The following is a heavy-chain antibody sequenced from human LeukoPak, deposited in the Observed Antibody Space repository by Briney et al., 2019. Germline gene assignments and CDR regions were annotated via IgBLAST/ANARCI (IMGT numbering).Heavy chain of an antibody. CDR3: ARYIIVVGATGCYDY. CDR2: TSYDGSNK. CDR1: GFTFSNYA. V-gene: IGHV3-30-3*01. D-gene: IGHD1-26*01. Sequence: GGSPRLSCAASGFTFSNYAMDWVRQAPGKGLEWVALTSYDGSNKYYADSVKGRFTISRDNAKNSLYLQMNSLRAEDTAVYYCARYIIVVGATGCYDYWGQGTLVTVSS. J-gene: IGHJ4*02.